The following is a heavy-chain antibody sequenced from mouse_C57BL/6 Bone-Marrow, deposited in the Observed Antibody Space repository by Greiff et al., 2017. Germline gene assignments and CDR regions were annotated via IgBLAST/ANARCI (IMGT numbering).Heavy chain of an antibody. V-gene: IGHV1-81*01. CDR3: ARWPYYGKRFAY. D-gene: IGHD2-10*01. CDR1: GYTFTSYG. J-gene: IGHJ3*01. Sequence: QVQLQQSGAELARPGASVTLSCKASGYTFTSYGISWVKQTTGQGLEWIGEIYPRCGNTYYNEKFKGKATLTADKSSSTAYMELRSLTSEDSAVYFCARWPYYGKRFAYWGQGTLVTVSA. CDR2: IYPRCGNT.